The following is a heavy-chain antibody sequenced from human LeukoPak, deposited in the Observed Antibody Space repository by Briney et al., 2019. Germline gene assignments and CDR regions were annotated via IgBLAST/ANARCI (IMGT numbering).Heavy chain of an antibody. V-gene: IGHV1-2*02. CDR1: GYTFTSYD. D-gene: IGHD2-15*01. Sequence: ASVKVSCKASGYTFTSYDINWVRQAPGQGLEWMGWIRAYNGNTNYAQKFQGRVTMTRDASISTAYMELRRLSSDDTAIYYCARPYCNGGSCHDYFDYWGQGTLVSVSS. CDR2: IRAYNGNT. CDR3: ARPYCNGGSCHDYFDY. J-gene: IGHJ4*02.